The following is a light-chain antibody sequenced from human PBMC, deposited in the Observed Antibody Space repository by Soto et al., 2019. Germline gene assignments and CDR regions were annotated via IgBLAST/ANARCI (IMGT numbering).Light chain of an antibody. CDR1: SSDVGGYNY. J-gene: IGLJ1*01. Sequence: LTQPASVSGSPGQSITISCTGTSSDVGGYNYVSWYQQHPGKAPKLIIYEVSNRPSGVSNHFSGSKSGNTASLTISGLQAEDEADYYCSSYTRSSTYVFGTGTKVTVL. CDR3: SSYTRSSTYV. CDR2: EVS. V-gene: IGLV2-14*01.